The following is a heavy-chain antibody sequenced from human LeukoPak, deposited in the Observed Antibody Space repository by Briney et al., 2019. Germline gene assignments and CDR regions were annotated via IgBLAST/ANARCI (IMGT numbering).Heavy chain of an antibody. D-gene: IGHD3-22*01. J-gene: IGHJ5*02. CDR2: INPSGGST. CDR1: GYTFTSYY. CDR3: AGYYYDSSGYPRPWFDP. Sequence: GASVKVSCKASGYTFTSYYMHWVRQAPGQGLEWMGIINPSGGSTSYAQKFQGRVTMTRDTSTGTAYMELRSLRSDDTAVYYCAGYYYDSSGYPRPWFDPWGQGTLVTVSS. V-gene: IGHV1-46*01.